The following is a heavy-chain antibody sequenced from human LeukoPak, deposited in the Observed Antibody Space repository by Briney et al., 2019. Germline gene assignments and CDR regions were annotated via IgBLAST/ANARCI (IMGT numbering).Heavy chain of an antibody. CDR2: IYYSGST. J-gene: IGHJ4*02. Sequence: SETLSLTCTVSGGSISSGSYYWSWIRQPAGKGLEWIGYIYYSGSTNYNPSLKSRVTISVDTSKNQFSLKLSSVTAADTAVYYCARAPRAYNWNRLYFDYWGQGTLVTVSS. CDR3: ARAPRAYNWNRLYFDY. CDR1: GGSISSGSYY. V-gene: IGHV4-61*10. D-gene: IGHD1-1*01.